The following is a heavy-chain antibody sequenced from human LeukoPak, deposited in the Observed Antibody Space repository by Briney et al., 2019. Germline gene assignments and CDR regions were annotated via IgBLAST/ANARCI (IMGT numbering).Heavy chain of an antibody. CDR3: ARDGRGSGSGYYYYYMDV. D-gene: IGHD3-10*01. CDR2: INPSGGST. V-gene: IGHV1-46*01. CDR1: GYTFTSYY. Sequence: ASVKVSCKAFGYTFTSYYMHWVRQAPGQGLEWMGIINPSGGSTSYAQKFQGRVTMTRDMSTSTVYMELSSLRSEDTAVYYCARDGRGSGSGYYYYYMDVWGKGTTVTVSS. J-gene: IGHJ6*03.